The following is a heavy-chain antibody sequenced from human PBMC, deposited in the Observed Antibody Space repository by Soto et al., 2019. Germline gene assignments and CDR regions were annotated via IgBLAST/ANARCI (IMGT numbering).Heavy chain of an antibody. CDR2: ISPSSSFL. Sequence: GGSLRLSCAASGFSFLSYYLNWVRQAPGRGLEWVSSISPSSSFLSYADSVKGRFTISRDNAKSSVHLQMHSLRAEDTAVYFCARVGTDYGSGSPYYSDYWGQGTLVTVSS. CDR1: GFSFLSYY. J-gene: IGHJ4*02. V-gene: IGHV3-21*06. D-gene: IGHD3-10*01. CDR3: ARVGTDYGSGSPYYSDY.